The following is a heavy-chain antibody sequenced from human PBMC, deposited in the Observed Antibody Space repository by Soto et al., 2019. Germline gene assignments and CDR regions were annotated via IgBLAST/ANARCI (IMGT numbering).Heavy chain of an antibody. CDR3: ARERVDTAMVMDDAFDI. Sequence: SETLSLTCAVSGYSISSGYYWGWIRQPPGKGLEWIGSIYHSGSTSYNPSLKSRVTISVDTSKNQFSLKLSSVTAADTAVYYCARERVDTAMVMDDAFDIWGQGTMVTVSS. CDR2: IYHSGST. J-gene: IGHJ3*02. D-gene: IGHD5-18*01. CDR1: GYSISSGYY. V-gene: IGHV4-38-2*02.